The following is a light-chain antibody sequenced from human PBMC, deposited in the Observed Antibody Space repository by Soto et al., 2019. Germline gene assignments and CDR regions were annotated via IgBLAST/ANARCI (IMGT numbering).Light chain of an antibody. CDR3: QQYGGSPPT. V-gene: IGKV3-20*01. Sequence: EIVLTQSPGTLSLSPGERATLSCRASQSVSSNYLAWYQRKPGQAPRLLIYGASSRATDIPNRFSGSGSGTDFTLTITRLESEDFAVYFCQQYGGSPPTFGQGTKVEIK. J-gene: IGKJ1*01. CDR1: QSVSSNY. CDR2: GAS.